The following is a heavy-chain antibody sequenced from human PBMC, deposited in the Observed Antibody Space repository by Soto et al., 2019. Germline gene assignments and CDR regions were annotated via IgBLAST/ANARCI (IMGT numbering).Heavy chain of an antibody. J-gene: IGHJ5*02. CDR3: VRDRYSSSGWFDP. CDR2: TYYRSRFFS. V-gene: IGHV6-1*01. Sequence: PSQTLSLTCAISGDSVSSYSAAWNWIRQSPSGGLEWLGRTYYRSRFFSDYAESVKSRIIINPDTSKNQFSLQLKSVTPEDTAVYYCVRDRYSSSGWFDPWVQVTLAPVSP. D-gene: IGHD6-6*01. CDR1: GDSVSSYSAA.